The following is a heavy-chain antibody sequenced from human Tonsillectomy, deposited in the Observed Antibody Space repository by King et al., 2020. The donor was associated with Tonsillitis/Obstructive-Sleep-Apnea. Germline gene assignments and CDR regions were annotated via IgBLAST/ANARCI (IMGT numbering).Heavy chain of an antibody. J-gene: IGHJ4*02. V-gene: IGHV3-9*01. Sequence: VQLVESGGGLVQPGRSLRLSCAASGFTFDDYAMHWVRHAPGKGLEWVSGLSWHSGSIGYADSVKGRFTISRDNDENSLYLQMNSLRAEDTALYYCERDASYQLWLVIWRQGTLVSVSS. CDR1: GFTFDDYA. CDR2: LSWHSGSI. CDR3: ERDASYQLWLVI. D-gene: IGHD5-18*01.